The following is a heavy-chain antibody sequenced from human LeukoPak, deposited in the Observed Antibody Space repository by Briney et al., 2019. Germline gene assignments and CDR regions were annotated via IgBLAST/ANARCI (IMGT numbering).Heavy chain of an antibody. D-gene: IGHD2-8*01. CDR3: ARDAMVDY. V-gene: IGHV3-48*03. CDR1: GFTFSSYE. J-gene: IGHJ4*02. Sequence: PGGSLRLSCAASGFTFSSYEMNWVRQAPGKGLEWVSSISGSGTTIYYADSVKGRFTISRDNAKNSLYLQMNSLRAEDTAVYYCARDAMVDYWGQGTLVTVSS. CDR2: ISGSGTTI.